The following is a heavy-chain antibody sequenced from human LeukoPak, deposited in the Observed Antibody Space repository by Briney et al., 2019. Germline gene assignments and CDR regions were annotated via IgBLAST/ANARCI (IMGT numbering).Heavy chain of an antibody. V-gene: IGHV3-33*01. CDR2: IWYDGSNK. J-gene: IGHJ4*02. CDR3: ARAPSQLGPFDY. CDR1: GFTFSSYD. Sequence: GGSLRLSCAASGFTFSSYDMHWVRQAPGKGLEWVALIWYDGSNKYQADSVKGRFAISRDNSKNTLYLQMNGLRAEDTAVYYCARAPSQLGPFDYWGQGTLVTVSS. D-gene: IGHD2-2*01.